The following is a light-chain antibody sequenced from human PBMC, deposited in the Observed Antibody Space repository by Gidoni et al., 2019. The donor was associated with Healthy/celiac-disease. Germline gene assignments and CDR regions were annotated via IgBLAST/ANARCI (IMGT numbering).Light chain of an antibody. J-gene: IGKJ1*01. CDR2: WAS. Sequence: DIVMTQSPDSLAVSLGERATINCKSSQSVLYSSNNKNYLAWYQPKPGQPPKLLIYWASTRESGVPDRFSGSGSGTDFTLTISSLQAEDVAVYYCQQYYSTPPTWTFGQGTKVEIK. CDR3: QQYYSTPPTWT. CDR1: QSVLYSSNNKNY. V-gene: IGKV4-1*01.